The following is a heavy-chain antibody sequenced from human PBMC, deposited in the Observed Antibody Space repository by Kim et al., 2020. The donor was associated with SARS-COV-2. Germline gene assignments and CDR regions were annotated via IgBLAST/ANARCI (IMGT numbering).Heavy chain of an antibody. CDR1: GFTFSSYW. J-gene: IGHJ6*02. CDR2: INGDGSGT. V-gene: IGHV3-74*01. Sequence: GGSLRLSCAASGFTFSSYWMHWVRQAPGKGLVWVARINGDGSGTNYADSVNGRFTVSRDNAKNTLYLQMNSLRAEDTAVYYCARPHNDFWSGFYYYYYGMDVWGQGTTVTVSS. D-gene: IGHD3-3*01. CDR3: ARPHNDFWSGFYYYYYGMDV.